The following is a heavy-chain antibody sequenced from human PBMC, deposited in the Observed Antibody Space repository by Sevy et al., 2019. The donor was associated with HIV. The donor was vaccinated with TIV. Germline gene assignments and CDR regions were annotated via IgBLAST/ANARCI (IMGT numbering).Heavy chain of an antibody. Sequence: ASEKVSCKASGYTFTSYVMHWVRQAPGQRLQWMGWINTGNGDTKYSEKLQGRVTITRDTSASTAYMELSSLRSEDTAVYYCARDRGGSGDFDYWGQGTLVTVSS. D-gene: IGHD3-10*01. CDR2: INTGNGDT. CDR1: GYTFTSYV. V-gene: IGHV1-3*04. J-gene: IGHJ4*02. CDR3: ARDRGGSGDFDY.